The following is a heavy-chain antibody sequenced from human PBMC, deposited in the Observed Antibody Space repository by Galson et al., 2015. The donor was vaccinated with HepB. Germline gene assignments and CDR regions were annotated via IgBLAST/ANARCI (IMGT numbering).Heavy chain of an antibody. J-gene: IGHJ4*02. CDR3: ARQMTYYYDSSGYYYRAPYFDY. CDR2: IYYSGST. D-gene: IGHD3-22*01. V-gene: IGHV4-39*01. CDR1: GGSISSSSYY. Sequence: ETLSLTCTVSGGSISSSSYYWGWIRQPPGKGLEWIGSIYYSGSTYYNPSLKSRVTISVDTSKNQFSLKLSSVTAADTAVYYCARQMTYYYDSSGYYYRAPYFDYWGQGTLVTVSS.